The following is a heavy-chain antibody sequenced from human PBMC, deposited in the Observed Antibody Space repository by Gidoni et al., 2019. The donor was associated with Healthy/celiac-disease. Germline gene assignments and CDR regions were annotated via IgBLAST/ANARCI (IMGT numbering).Heavy chain of an antibody. Sequence: QFPLPQSGPGLVKPSQTLSLPCSIPGDRVSRNSAAWNWIRQSPSGGLEWLGRTYYRSKWYNDYAVSVKSRITINPDTSKNQFSRQRNSVTPEDTAVYYCARIALSGYDYPSQNDYWGQGTLVTVSS. CDR2: TYYRSKWYN. V-gene: IGHV6-1*01. J-gene: IGHJ4*02. CDR3: ARIALSGYDYPSQNDY. CDR1: GDRVSRNSAA. D-gene: IGHD5-12*01.